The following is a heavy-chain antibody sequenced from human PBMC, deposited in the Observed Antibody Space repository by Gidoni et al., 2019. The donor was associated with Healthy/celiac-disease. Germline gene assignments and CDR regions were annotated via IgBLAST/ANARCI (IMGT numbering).Heavy chain of an antibody. Sequence: EVQLLESGGGLVQPGGSLRLSCAASGFTFSSYAMSWVRQAPGKGLEWVSAISGSGGCTYYADSVKGRFTISRDNSKNTLYLQMNSLRAEDTAVYYCAKVLILVVPAATGWGFDPWGQGTLVTVSS. CDR1: GFTFSSYA. D-gene: IGHD2-2*01. J-gene: IGHJ5*02. CDR3: AKVLILVVPAATGWGFDP. V-gene: IGHV3-23*01. CDR2: ISGSGGCT.